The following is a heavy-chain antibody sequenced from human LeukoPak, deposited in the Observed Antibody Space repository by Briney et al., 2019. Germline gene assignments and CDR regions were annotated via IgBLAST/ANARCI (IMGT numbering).Heavy chain of an antibody. Sequence: PGGSLRLSCAASGFTFSSYSMNWVRQAPGKGLEWVSSISSSSSYIYYADSVKGRFTISRDNAKNSLYLQMNSLRAEDTAVYYCARDLGTPTTYYDFWSGTHDYWGQGTLVTVSS. J-gene: IGHJ4*02. D-gene: IGHD3-3*01. CDR1: GFTFSSYS. CDR3: ARDLGTPTTYYDFWSGTHDY. V-gene: IGHV3-21*01. CDR2: ISSSSSYI.